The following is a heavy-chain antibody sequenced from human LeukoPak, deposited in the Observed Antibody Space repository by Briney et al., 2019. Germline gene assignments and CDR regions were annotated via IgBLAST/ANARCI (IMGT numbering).Heavy chain of an antibody. J-gene: IGHJ3*02. Sequence: SQTLSLTCAISVDSLSSNSAAWNSIRQSPSRGLEWLGRTYYRSKWYNDYAVSVKSRITINPDTSKNQFSLQLNSVTPEDTAVYYCARGDCSSTSCYAGDAFDIWGQGTMVTVSS. CDR2: TYYRSKWYN. CDR1: VDSLSSNSAA. V-gene: IGHV6-1*01. CDR3: ARGDCSSTSCYAGDAFDI. D-gene: IGHD2-2*01.